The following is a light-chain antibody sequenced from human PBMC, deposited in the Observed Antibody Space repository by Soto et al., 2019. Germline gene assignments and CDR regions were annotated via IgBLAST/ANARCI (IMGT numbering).Light chain of an antibody. CDR3: QQSYSTPYS. Sequence: DIQMTQSPSSLSASVGDRVTVTCRASQSISIYLNWYQHRPGIAPKLMIFDASSLQSGVPSRFSGSGSGTDFTLTISSLQPEDFATYYCQQSYSTPYSFGQGTKLESK. CDR1: QSISIY. V-gene: IGKV1-39*01. CDR2: DAS. J-gene: IGKJ2*01.